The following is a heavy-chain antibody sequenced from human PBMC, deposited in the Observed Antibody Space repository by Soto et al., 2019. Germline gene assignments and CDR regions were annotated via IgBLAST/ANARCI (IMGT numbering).Heavy chain of an antibody. D-gene: IGHD3-22*01. CDR2: IDPSDAYT. V-gene: IGHV5-10-1*04. CDR3: ARPLDSSAKGGDAFDI. J-gene: IGHJ3*02. Sequence: PGESQKISCKGFGYSFSSYWISWVRQMPGKGLEWMGRIDPSDAYTRYSPSFQGQVTISADKSISTAYLQWSSLKASDTAMYYCARPLDSSAKGGDAFDIWGQGTMVTVSS. CDR1: GYSFSSYW.